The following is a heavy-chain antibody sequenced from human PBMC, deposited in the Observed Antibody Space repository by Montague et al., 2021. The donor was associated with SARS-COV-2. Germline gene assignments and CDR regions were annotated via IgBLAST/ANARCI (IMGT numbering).Heavy chain of an antibody. D-gene: IGHD2-15*01. CDR1: GGSIRSFY. CDR3: ARHYSATLPAVY. Sequence: SETLSLTCTVSGGSIRSFYWSWFRQPPGKGLEWIGYISDSGSTNYNPSLTSRATMSVDTSKNQFSLKLNSVTAADTAVYYCARHYSATLPAVYWGQGTLVTVSS. CDR2: ISDSGST. J-gene: IGHJ4*02. V-gene: IGHV4-59*08.